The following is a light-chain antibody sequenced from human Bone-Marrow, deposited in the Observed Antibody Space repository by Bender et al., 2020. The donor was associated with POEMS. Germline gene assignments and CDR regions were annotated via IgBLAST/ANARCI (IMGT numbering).Light chain of an antibody. Sequence: QSALTQPASVSGSPGQSITISCTGTSTDVANYNLVSWYQQYPGNAPKLIIYEVSKRPSGVSFRFSGSKSASTASLTISGLQAEDEADYYCCSYAGTTTPVFGGGTKLTVL. CDR3: CSYAGTTTPV. CDR2: EVS. V-gene: IGLV2-23*02. J-gene: IGLJ3*02. CDR1: STDVANYNL.